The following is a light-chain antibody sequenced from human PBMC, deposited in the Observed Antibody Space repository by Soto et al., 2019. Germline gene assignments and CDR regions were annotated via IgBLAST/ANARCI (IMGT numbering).Light chain of an antibody. CDR1: SGDIGSYNR. V-gene: IGLV1-47*01. CDR2: KND. Sequence: QSALTQPASVSGSPGQSITISCTGTSGDIGSYNRVSWYQQHPGKAPKLLIYKNDQRPSGVPDRISGSKSGTSASLAISGLRSEDEADYYCSTWDDGLSGVLFVGGTKLTVL. J-gene: IGLJ2*01. CDR3: STWDDGLSGVL.